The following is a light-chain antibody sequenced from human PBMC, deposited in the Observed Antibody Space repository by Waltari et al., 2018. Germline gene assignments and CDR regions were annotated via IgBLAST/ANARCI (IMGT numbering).Light chain of an antibody. CDR2: KAS. CDR1: QSISDW. J-gene: IGKJ2*03. V-gene: IGKV1-5*03. CDR3: QQYSSNEYS. Sequence: DIQMTQSPSTLSASVGDRISITCRASQSISDWLAWYQQKPGKAPKLLINKASILDSGVPSSFSGSGSGTEFTLTISSLQPDDFATYYCQQYSSNEYSFGQGTKLEIK.